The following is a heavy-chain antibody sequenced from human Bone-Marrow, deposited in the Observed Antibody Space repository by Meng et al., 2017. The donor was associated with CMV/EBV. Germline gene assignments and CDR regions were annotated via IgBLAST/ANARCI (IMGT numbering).Heavy chain of an antibody. D-gene: IGHD1-26*01. CDR2: ISSSSSYT. V-gene: IGHV3-21*01. CDR3: AKDEWEWEPLKGPPLDY. CDR1: GYTFSSDS. Sequence: GESLKISCAASGYTFSSDSMNWVRQAPGKGLEWVSSISSSSSYTSYADSVKGRVTISRDNAKNSLYLQMNSLRAEDTAVYNCAKDEWEWEPLKGPPLDYWGQGTLVTVSS. J-gene: IGHJ4*02.